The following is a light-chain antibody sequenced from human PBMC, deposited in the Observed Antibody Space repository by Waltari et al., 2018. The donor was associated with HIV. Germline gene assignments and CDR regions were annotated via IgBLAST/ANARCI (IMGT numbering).Light chain of an antibody. CDR1: QSVSSN. J-gene: IGKJ4*01. CDR2: GAS. Sequence: EIVMTQSPATLSVSPGERATLSCRASQSVSSNLAWYQQKAGQAPRLLIYGASTSATGIPARFSGSGSGTEFTLTISSLQSEDFAVYYCQQYKNWPPLTFGGGTKVEIK. V-gene: IGKV3-15*01. CDR3: QQYKNWPPLT.